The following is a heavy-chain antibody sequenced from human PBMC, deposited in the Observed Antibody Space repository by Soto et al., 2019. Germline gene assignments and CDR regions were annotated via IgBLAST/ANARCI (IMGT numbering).Heavy chain of an antibody. D-gene: IGHD2-8*01. J-gene: IGHJ6*02. CDR2: IDNDGNSI. CDR1: GFTFSNYW. CDR3: ARNSPFVYALWVDV. V-gene: IGHV3-74*01. Sequence: EVQLVESGGGLVEPGGSLRLSCAASGFTFSNYWMHWVRQAPGKGLVWVARIDNDGNSINYADFVEGRLRISRDNAKNTLYLQLNRLRAEETAVYYCARNSPFVYALWVDVWGQGTTVTVS.